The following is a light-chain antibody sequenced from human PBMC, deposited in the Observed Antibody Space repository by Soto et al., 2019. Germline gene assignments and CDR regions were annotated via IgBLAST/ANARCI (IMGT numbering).Light chain of an antibody. CDR1: NSDVGDYNY. Sequence: QSALAQPASVSGSPGQSITISCTGTNSDVGDYNYVSWYQQHPGKAPKLIIYEVSNRPSGISDRFSASKSGNTASLTISGLQAEDEADYYCSSYTNSNNRVFGTGTKVTVL. CDR3: SSYTNSNNRV. J-gene: IGLJ1*01. V-gene: IGLV2-14*01. CDR2: EVS.